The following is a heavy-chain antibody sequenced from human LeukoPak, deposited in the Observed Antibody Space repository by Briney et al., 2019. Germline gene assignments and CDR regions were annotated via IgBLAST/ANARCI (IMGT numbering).Heavy chain of an antibody. CDR3: ARDFPGEQFSFDY. CDR2: ISSSSSTI. V-gene: IGHV3-48*01. CDR1: GFTFSSYS. J-gene: IGHJ4*02. Sequence: PGGSLRLSCAASGFTFSSYSMNWVRQAPGKGLEWVSYISSSSSTIYYADSVKGRFTISRDNAKNSLYLQMNSLRAEDTAVYYCARDFPGEQFSFDYWGQGTLVTVSS. D-gene: IGHD6-19*01.